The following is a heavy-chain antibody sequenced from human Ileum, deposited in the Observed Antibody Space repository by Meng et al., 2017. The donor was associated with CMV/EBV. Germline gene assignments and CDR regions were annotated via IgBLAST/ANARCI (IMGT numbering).Heavy chain of an antibody. J-gene: IGHJ6*02. V-gene: IGHV3-48*03. CDR1: GFTLNYYE. CDR3: ARDARGGSSTGMDV. CDR2: ITSSGSTI. Sequence: GESLKISCAASGFTLNYYEMNWVRQAPGKGLEWVSYITSSGSTIYNADSVKGRFTISRDNAKNSLFLQMNSLRAEDTAVYYCARDARGGSSTGMDVWGQGTTVT. D-gene: IGHD2-2*01.